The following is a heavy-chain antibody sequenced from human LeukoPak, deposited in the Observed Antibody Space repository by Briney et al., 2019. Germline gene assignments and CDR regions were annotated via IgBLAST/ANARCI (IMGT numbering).Heavy chain of an antibody. CDR2: IHYTGNT. Sequence: SETLSLTCTVSGGSISSYYWSWIRQPPGKGLEWLGYIHYTGNTNYNPSLKSRVTISVDTSKNQFSLKVSFVTAADTAVYYCARDGDAFDIWGQGTMVTVSS. CDR3: ARDGDAFDI. J-gene: IGHJ3*02. D-gene: IGHD3-10*01. CDR1: GGSISSYY. V-gene: IGHV4-59*01.